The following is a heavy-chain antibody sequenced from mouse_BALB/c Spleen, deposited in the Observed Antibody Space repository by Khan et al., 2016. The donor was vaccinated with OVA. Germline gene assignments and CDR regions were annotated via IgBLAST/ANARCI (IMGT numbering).Heavy chain of an antibody. Sequence: QVQLQQSGAELVRPGVSVKISCKGSGYTFTDFTMHWVKQSYAKSLEWIGVISTYYGDVTYNQKFKGKATMTVDKSSSTAYMELARLTSEDSAIYYCTRGGGNRFTYWGQGTLVTVSA. V-gene: IGHV1S137*01. CDR1: GYTFTDFT. CDR2: ISTYYGDV. CDR3: TRGGGNRFTY. J-gene: IGHJ3*01.